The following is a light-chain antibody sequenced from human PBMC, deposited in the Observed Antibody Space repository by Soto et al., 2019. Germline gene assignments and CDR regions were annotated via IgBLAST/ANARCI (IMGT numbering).Light chain of an antibody. V-gene: IGLV2-14*01. J-gene: IGLJ1*01. CDR2: EVS. CDR3: SSYTTSSSYV. CDR1: SSDVGGYDY. Sequence: QSVLTQPASVSGSPGQSITMSCTGTSSDVGGYDYVSWYQQHPGEVPKLIIFEVSSRPAWISNRFSASKSGNTASLTISGLQAEDVADYYCSSYTTSSSYVFGTGTKVTVL.